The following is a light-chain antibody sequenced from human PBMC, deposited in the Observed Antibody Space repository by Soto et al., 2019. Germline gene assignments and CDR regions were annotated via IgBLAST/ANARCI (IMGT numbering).Light chain of an antibody. CDR1: SSDVGGYNY. Sequence: QSALTQPPSASGSPGQSVTISCTGTSSDVGGYNYVSWYQQHPGKAPKLMIYEVSKRPSGVPDRFSGSKSGNTASLTVSGLQAEDEADYYCSSYAGSNNPIGIGGGTKLTVL. V-gene: IGLV2-8*01. J-gene: IGLJ2*01. CDR3: SSYAGSNNPIG. CDR2: EVS.